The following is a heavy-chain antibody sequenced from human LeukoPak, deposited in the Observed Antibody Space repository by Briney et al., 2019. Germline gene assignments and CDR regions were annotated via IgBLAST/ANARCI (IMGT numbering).Heavy chain of an antibody. J-gene: IGHJ5*02. CDR1: GYTFTGYY. D-gene: IGHD6-13*01. Sequence: ASVKVSCKASGYTFTGYYMHWVRQAPGQGLEWMGWINPNSGGTNYAQKFQGWVTITRDTSISTAYMELSRLRSDDTAVYYCARDLDPGIAAAGLDPWGQGTLVTVSS. CDR3: ARDLDPGIAAAGLDP. CDR2: INPNSGGT. V-gene: IGHV1-2*04.